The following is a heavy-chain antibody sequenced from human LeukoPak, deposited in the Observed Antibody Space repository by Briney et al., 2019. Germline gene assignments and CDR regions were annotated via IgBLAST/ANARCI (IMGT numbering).Heavy chain of an antibody. CDR2: IRSDGSTT. Sequence: GGSLRLSCAASGFTFRSYWMHWVRQAPGKGLMWVARIRSDGSTTDYADSVKGRFAISRDNAKNTLYLQMSSLRGEDTGAYFCARDRLLRPGKSFYYYYGMDVWGQGTTVTVSS. CDR1: GFTFRSYW. D-gene: IGHD5-18*01. J-gene: IGHJ6*02. V-gene: IGHV3-74*01. CDR3: ARDRLLRPGKSFYYYYGMDV.